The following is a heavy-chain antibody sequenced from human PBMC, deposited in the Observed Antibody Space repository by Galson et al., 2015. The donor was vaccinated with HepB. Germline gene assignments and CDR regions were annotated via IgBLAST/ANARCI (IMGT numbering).Heavy chain of an antibody. CDR1: GGTFSSYA. Sequence: SVKVSCKASGGTFSSYAISWVRQAPGQGLEWMGGIIPIFGTANYARKFQGRVTITADESTSTAYMELSSLRSEDTAVYYCARGPTYYYDSSGYYFDYWGQGTLVTVSS. CDR2: IIPIFGTA. V-gene: IGHV1-69*13. D-gene: IGHD3-22*01. CDR3: ARGPTYYYDSSGYYFDY. J-gene: IGHJ4*02.